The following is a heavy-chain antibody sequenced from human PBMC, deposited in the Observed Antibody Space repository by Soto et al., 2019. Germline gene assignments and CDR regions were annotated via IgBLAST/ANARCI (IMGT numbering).Heavy chain of an antibody. CDR2: IWYDGSNK. D-gene: IGHD3-10*01. Sequence: QVQLVESGGGVVQPGRSLRLSCAASGFTFSSYGMHWVRQAPGKGLEWVAVIWYDGSNKYYADTVKGRFTISRDNSKNAQYLQNNSPRAEDTADYYCSRGSVSMDVWGQGTTVTVSS. CDR3: SRGSVSMDV. V-gene: IGHV3-33*01. J-gene: IGHJ6*01. CDR1: GFTFSSYG.